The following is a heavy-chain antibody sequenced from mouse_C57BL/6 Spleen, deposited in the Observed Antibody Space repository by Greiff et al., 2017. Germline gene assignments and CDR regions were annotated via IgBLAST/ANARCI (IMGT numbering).Heavy chain of an antibody. J-gene: IGHJ4*01. CDR1: GFSLTSYG. D-gene: IGHD1-1*01. V-gene: IGHV2-6-1*01. Sequence: QVQLKESGPGLVAPSQSLSISCTVSGFSLTSYGVHWVRQPPGKGLEWLVVIWSDGSTTYNSALKSRLSISKDNSKSQVFLKMNSLQTDDTAMYYCARHFNTDYAMEYWGQGTSGTVSS. CDR2: IWSDGST. CDR3: ARHFNTDYAMEY.